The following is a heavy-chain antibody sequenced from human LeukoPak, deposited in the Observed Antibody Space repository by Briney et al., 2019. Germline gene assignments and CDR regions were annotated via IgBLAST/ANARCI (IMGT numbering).Heavy chain of an antibody. CDR2: MNPNSGNT. CDR1: GYTFTSYD. V-gene: IGHV1-8*03. J-gene: IGHJ6*03. D-gene: IGHD5-12*01. Sequence: ASVKVSCKASGYTFTSYDINWVRQATGQGLEGMGWMNPNSGNTGYAQKFQGRVTITRTTSISTAYMELSSLRSEDPAVYYCARAVGGYDSHTYHYYYMDVWGKGTTVTVSS. CDR3: ARAVGGYDSHTYHYYYMDV.